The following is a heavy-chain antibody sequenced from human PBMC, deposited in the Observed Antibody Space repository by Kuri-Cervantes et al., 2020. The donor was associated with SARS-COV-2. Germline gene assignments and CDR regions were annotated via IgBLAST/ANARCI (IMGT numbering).Heavy chain of an antibody. CDR1: GFTFSTYD. D-gene: IGHD3-10*01. Sequence: GESLKISCAASGFTFSTYDMYWVRQAPGKGLEWVAFIWNDGSNKYHADSVKGRFTISRDNSKNTLYLQMDSLRGDDTAVYYCARDVGDSGSDYWGQGTLVTVSS. CDR2: IWNDGSNK. J-gene: IGHJ4*02. CDR3: ARDVGDSGSDY. V-gene: IGHV3-33*08.